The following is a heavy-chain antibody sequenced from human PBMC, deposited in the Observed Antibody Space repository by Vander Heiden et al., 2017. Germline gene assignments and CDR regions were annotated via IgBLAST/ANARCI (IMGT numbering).Heavy chain of an antibody. Sequence: QLQLVESGGGVVQPGRSLRLSCAASGFTFGRYGMHWVRQPPGKGLEWLAVISYDGSNKYYADSVKGRFTISRDNSKNTLYLQMNSLRAEDTAVYYCAKDLRDYGDSWPDAFDIWGQGTMVTVSS. J-gene: IGHJ3*02. D-gene: IGHD4-17*01. CDR1: GFTFGRYG. CDR3: AKDLRDYGDSWPDAFDI. CDR2: ISYDGSNK. V-gene: IGHV3-30*18.